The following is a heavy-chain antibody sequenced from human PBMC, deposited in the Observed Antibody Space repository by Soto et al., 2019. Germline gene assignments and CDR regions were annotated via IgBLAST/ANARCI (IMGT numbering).Heavy chain of an antibody. CDR2: INSDGSST. D-gene: IGHD2-2*02. CDR3: AREGWSYCSSTSCYIDY. V-gene: IGHV3-74*01. J-gene: IGHJ4*02. Sequence: GGSLRLSCAASGFTFSSYWMHWVRQAPGKGLVWVSRINSDGSSTSYADSVKGRFTISRDNAKNTLYLQLNSLRAGDTAVYYCAREGWSYCSSTSCYIDYWGQGTLVTVSS. CDR1: GFTFSSYW.